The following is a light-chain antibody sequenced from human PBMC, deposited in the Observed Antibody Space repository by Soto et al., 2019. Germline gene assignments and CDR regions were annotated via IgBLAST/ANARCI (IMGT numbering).Light chain of an antibody. Sequence: QSALTQPPSASGSPGQSVTISCTGTSSDVGRYNFVSWYQHHPGKAPKLLIYDVNKRPSGVPDRFSGSKSGNTASLTVSGLQAEDEADYYCDSYAGSNNHVFGTGTKDTVL. J-gene: IGLJ1*01. CDR2: DVN. CDR3: DSYAGSNNHV. V-gene: IGLV2-8*01. CDR1: SSDVGRYNF.